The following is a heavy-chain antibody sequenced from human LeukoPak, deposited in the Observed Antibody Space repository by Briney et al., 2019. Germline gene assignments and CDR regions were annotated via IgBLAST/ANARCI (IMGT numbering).Heavy chain of an antibody. Sequence: GGSLRLSCAASGFTIGGNYMSWVRQPPGKGLEWVSFIYSGVGTYYSDSVKGRFTISRDNSKNTLYLEMKNLKTEDTAVYYCAREPPSPLAFDIWGQGTMVTVSS. CDR1: GFTIGGNY. CDR3: AREPPSPLAFDI. V-gene: IGHV3-66*02. J-gene: IGHJ3*02. CDR2: IYSGVGT.